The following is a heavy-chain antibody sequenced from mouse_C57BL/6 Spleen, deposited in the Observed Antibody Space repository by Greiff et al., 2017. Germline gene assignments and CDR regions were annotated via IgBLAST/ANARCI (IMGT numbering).Heavy chain of an antibody. V-gene: IGHV3-6*01. CDR3: ARGVTSFAY. J-gene: IGHJ3*01. Sequence: DVKLQESGPGLVKPSQSLSLTCSVPGYSITSGYYWNWIRQFPGNKLEWMGYISYDGSNNYNPSLKNRISITRDTSKNQFFLKLNSVTTEDTATYYCARGVTSFAYWGQGTLVTVSA. CDR1: GYSITSGYY. CDR2: ISYDGSN. D-gene: IGHD2-3*01.